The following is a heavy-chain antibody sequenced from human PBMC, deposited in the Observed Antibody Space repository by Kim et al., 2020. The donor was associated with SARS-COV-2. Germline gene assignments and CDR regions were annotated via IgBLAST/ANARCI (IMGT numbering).Heavy chain of an antibody. CDR3: ARTGYNWNPRYYFDY. Sequence: GESLKISCRGSGYTFTTYWIAWVRQMPGKGLEWMGIIYPGDSDTRYSPSFQGQVTISADKSISTAYLQWSSLKASDTAIYYCARTGYNWNPRYYFDYWGQGTLVTVSS. D-gene: IGHD1-20*01. J-gene: IGHJ4*02. CDR2: IYPGDSDT. CDR1: GYTFTTYW. V-gene: IGHV5-51*01.